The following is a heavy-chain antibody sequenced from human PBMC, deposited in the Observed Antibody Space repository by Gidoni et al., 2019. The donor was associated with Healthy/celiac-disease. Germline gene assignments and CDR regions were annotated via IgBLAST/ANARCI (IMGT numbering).Heavy chain of an antibody. V-gene: IGHV4-59*01. J-gene: IGHJ6*02. Sequence: ISSYYWSWIRQPPGKELEWMGYIYYSGSTNYNPSLKSRVTISVDTSKNQFSLKLSSVTAADTAVYYCARGDLMYYSYGMDVWGQGTTVTVSS. CDR2: IYYSGST. CDR3: ARGDLMYYSYGMDV. CDR1: ISSYY.